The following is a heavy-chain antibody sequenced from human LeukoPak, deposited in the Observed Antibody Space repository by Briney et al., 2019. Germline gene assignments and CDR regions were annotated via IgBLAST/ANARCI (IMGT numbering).Heavy chain of an antibody. V-gene: IGHV3-23*01. CDR1: GFTFCSYA. CDR2: IFGSGDRT. D-gene: IGHD5-24*01. Sequence: GGSLRLSCAASGFTFCSYAMTWVRQAPGKGLEWVSSIFGSGDRTYYTDSVKGRFTISRDNAKNTVYLQMNSLRAEDTATYYCAKYPEISPSPPDCWGQGTLVTVSS. CDR3: AKYPEISPSPPDC. J-gene: IGHJ4*02.